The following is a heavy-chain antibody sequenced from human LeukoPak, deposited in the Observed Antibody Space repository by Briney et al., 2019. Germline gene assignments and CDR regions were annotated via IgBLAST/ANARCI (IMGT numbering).Heavy chain of an antibody. J-gene: IGHJ4*02. V-gene: IGHV1-24*01. CDR1: GYTLTELS. CDR2: FDPEDGET. Sequence: ASVKVSCKVSGYTLTELSMHWVRQAPGKGLEWMGGFDPEDGETIYAQKLQGRVTMTTDTSTSTAYMELRSLRSDDTAVYYCARDPQGVHFDYWGQGTLVTVSS. CDR3: ARDPQGVHFDY. D-gene: IGHD3-16*01.